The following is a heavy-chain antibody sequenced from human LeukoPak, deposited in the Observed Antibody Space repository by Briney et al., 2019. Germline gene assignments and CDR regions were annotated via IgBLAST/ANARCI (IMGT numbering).Heavy chain of an antibody. CDR1: GYSISSGYY. CDR3: ARDRAGDMTYFDY. CDR2: IFNSGST. D-gene: IGHD7-27*01. J-gene: IGHJ4*02. Sequence: SETLSLTCTVSGYSISSGYYWGWIRQSPGNGLQWIGNIFNSGSTYYNPSLKSRVTISVGTSKNQFSLRVSCVTAADTAMYYCARDRAGDMTYFDYWGQGTLVTVSS. V-gene: IGHV4-38-2*02.